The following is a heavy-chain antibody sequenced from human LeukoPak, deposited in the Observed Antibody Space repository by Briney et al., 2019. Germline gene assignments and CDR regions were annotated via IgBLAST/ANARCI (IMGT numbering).Heavy chain of an antibody. Sequence: GGSLRLSCAASGFTFSSYEMNWVRQAPGKGLEWVSYISSSGSTIYYADSVKGRFTISRDNAKNSLYLQMNSLRAEDTAVYYCARDLAHYDYVWGSYRYNFDYWGQGTLVTVSS. CDR1: GFTFSSYE. CDR2: ISSSGSTI. D-gene: IGHD3-16*02. CDR3: ARDLAHYDYVWGSYRYNFDY. J-gene: IGHJ4*02. V-gene: IGHV3-48*03.